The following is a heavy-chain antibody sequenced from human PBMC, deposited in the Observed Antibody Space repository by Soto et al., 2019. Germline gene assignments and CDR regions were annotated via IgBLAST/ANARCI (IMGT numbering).Heavy chain of an antibody. V-gene: IGHV4-31*03. CDR2: IYYSGST. CDR1: GGSISSGGYY. CDR3: ARVRFMVVYAETSYYFDY. J-gene: IGHJ4*02. Sequence: PSETLSLTCTVSGGSISSGGYYWSWIRQHPGKGLEWIGYIYYSGSTYYNPSLKSRVTISVDTSKNQFSLKLSSVTAADTAVYYCARVRFMVVYAETSYYFDYWGQGTLVTVSS. D-gene: IGHD2-8*02.